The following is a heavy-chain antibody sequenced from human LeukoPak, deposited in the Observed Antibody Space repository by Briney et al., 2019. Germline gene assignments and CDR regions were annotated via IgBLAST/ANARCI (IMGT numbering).Heavy chain of an antibody. J-gene: IGHJ6*03. CDR1: GFTFSSYA. CDR3: TRQPLAIFGVAMTDYYYMDV. V-gene: IGHV3-30-3*01. CDR2: ISYDGSNK. D-gene: IGHD3-3*01. Sequence: PGGSLRLSCAASGFTFSSYAMHWVRQAPGKGLEWVAVISYDGSNKYYTDSVKGRFTISRDNSKNTLYLQMNSLKTEDTAVYYCTRQPLAIFGVAMTDYYYMDVWGKGTTVTVSS.